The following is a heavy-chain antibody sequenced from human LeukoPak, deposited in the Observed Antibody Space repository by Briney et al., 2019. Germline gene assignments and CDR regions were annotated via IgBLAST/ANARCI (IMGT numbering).Heavy chain of an antibody. CDR2: IFYSGST. D-gene: IGHD6-13*01. CDR1: GGSISTINYY. Sequence: SETLYLTCTVSGGSISTINYYWDWIRQPPGKGLEWIGSIFYSGSTYYNPSLKSRLGISVDKSKNQFSLKLRSVTATDTAVYYCARSKAQQLVPFDNWGQGTLVTVSS. V-gene: IGHV4-39*01. J-gene: IGHJ4*02. CDR3: ARSKAQQLVPFDN.